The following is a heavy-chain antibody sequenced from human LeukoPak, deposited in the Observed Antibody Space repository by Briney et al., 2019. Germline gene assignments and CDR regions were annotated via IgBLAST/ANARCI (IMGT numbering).Heavy chain of an antibody. CDR3: ARELLLWFGVDGMDV. CDR2: IYSGGST. V-gene: IGHV3-53*01. CDR1: GFTVSSNY. J-gene: IGHJ6*02. D-gene: IGHD3-10*01. Sequence: GGSLRLSCAASGFTVSSNYMSWVRQAPGKGLEWVSVIYSGGSTYYADSVKGRFTISRDNSKNTLYPQMNSLRAEDTAVYYCARELLLWFGVDGMDVWGQGTTVTVSS.